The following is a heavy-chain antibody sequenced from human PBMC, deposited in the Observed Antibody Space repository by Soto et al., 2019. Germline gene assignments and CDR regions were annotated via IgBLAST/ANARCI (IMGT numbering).Heavy chain of an antibody. J-gene: IGHJ4*02. CDR2: LNPKSGMT. CDR1: GYTFTTYD. Sequence: QVQLVQSGPEVKKPGASVKVSCKASGYTFTTYDFTWVRQAPGQGLEWMGWLNPKSGMTGSAQKFQGNVTMTRDSSISTVEIELSSLRSEGTAVYYCASVAGSPDYWGQGTLVTVSS. CDR3: ASVAGSPDY. V-gene: IGHV1-8*01. D-gene: IGHD1-26*01.